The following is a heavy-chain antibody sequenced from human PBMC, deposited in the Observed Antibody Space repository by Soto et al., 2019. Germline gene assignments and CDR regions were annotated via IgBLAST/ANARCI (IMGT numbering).Heavy chain of an antibody. CDR2: LDPDNDET. J-gene: IGHJ6*02. CDR3: AVDVDTAIVIFYDYSSTDMDI. CDR1: GYSLTELS. D-gene: IGHD5-18*01. V-gene: IGHV1-24*01. Sequence: ASVKVSCKVSGYSLTELSMHWVRQASGKGLEWMGGLDPDNDETIYAQKFQGRVTMTEDTSADTAYMELSSLRSEDTAVYYCAVDVDTAIVIFYDYSSTDMDICSQGTTVTVSS.